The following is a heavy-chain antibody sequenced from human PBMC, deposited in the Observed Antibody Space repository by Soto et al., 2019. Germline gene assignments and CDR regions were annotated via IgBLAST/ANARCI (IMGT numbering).Heavy chain of an antibody. D-gene: IGHD3-22*01. CDR3: ASSDSSGYYDYYFDY. Sequence: PGGSLRLSCAASGFTFISYSMNWVLQAPGKGLEWVSYISSSSSTIYYADSVKGRFTISRDNAKNSLYLQMNSLRAEDTAVYYCASSDSSGYYDYYFDYWGQGTLVTSPQ. V-gene: IGHV3-48*04. J-gene: IGHJ4*02. CDR1: GFTFISYS. CDR2: ISSSSSTI.